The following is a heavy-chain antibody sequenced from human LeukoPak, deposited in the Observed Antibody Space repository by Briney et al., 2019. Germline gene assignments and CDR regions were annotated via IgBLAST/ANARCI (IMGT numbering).Heavy chain of an antibody. CDR1: GGSISSSSYY. CDR2: IYYSGST. D-gene: IGHD3-22*01. J-gene: IGHJ3*02. V-gene: IGHV4-39*01. Sequence: SETLSLTCTVSGGSISSSSYYWGWIRQPPGKGLEWIGSIYYSGSTYYNPSLKSRVTISVDTSKNQFSLKLSSVTAADTAVYYCARHLYDSSGYYPDAFDIWGQGTMVTVSS. CDR3: ARHLYDSSGYYPDAFDI.